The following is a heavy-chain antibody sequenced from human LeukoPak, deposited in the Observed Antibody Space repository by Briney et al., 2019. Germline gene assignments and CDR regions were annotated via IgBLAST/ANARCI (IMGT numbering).Heavy chain of an antibody. Sequence: PGGSLRLSCAASGFTFSSYDMNWVRQAPGKGQGWVSYISTISSTKYYADSVKGRFTISRDNAKNSLYLQMNSLRDEDTAVYYCARGKIGYYYGDYDGYWGQGTLVTVSS. CDR2: ISTISSTK. CDR1: GFTFSSYD. CDR3: ARGKIGYYYGDYDGY. V-gene: IGHV3-48*02. D-gene: IGHD4-17*01. J-gene: IGHJ4*02.